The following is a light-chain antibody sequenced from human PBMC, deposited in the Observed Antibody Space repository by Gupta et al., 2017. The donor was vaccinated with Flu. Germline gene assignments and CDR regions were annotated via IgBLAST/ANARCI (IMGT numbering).Light chain of an antibody. CDR1: RAKIGSNT. CDR3: AAWHDSLTGYV. Sequence: VTSSCSGSRAKIGSNTVNWYQQVPGTAPKLLIDSDNQRPSGVPDRFSGSKAGTSASLAISGLQSEDEAHYYCAAWHDSLTGYVFGTGTKLTVL. J-gene: IGLJ1*01. CDR2: SDN. V-gene: IGLV1-44*01.